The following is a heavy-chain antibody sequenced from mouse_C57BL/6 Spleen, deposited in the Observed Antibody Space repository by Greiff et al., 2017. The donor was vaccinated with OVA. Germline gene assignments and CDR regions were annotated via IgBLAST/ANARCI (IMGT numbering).Heavy chain of an antibody. CDR2: INPYNGGT. J-gene: IGHJ2*01. CDR1: GYTFTDYY. V-gene: IGHV1-19*01. D-gene: IGHD1-1*01. Sequence: VQLQQSGPVLVKPGASVKMSCKASGYTFTDYYMNWVKQSHGKSLEWIGVINPYNGGTSYNQKFKGKATLTVDKSSSTACMELNSLTSEDSAGYYCARSITTVVDFDYWGQGTTLTVSS. CDR3: ARSITTVVDFDY.